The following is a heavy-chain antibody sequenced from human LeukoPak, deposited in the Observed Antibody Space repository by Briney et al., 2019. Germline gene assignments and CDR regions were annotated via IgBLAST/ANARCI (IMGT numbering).Heavy chain of an antibody. V-gene: IGHV3-23*01. D-gene: IGHD6-25*01. CDR2: ISGSGGST. J-gene: IGHJ4*02. CDR1: GFTFSSYA. CDR3: AKGGLAGRHDY. Sequence: VQPGGPLRLSFAAAGFTFSSYAMCWVRPAPGKGLEGFSAISGSGGSTYYADSVKGLFTISRDNSKNTLYLQMNSLRAEDTAVYYCAKGGLAGRHDYWGQGTLVTVSS.